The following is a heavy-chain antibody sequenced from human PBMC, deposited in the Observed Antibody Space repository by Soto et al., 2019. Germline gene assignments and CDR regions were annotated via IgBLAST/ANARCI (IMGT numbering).Heavy chain of an antibody. CDR3: AIDACCCGGDCYSLVY. Sequence: QVQLVQSGAELKTPGSSVSVSCKASGGAFNNYPISWVRQAPGQGLEWMGRIFPRLGTTTYAREVQGRVTMTADESTTTVSMTLTSLRSEDTAIYYCAIDACCCGGDCYSLVYWGQGTLVTVSS. V-gene: IGHV1-69*18. D-gene: IGHD2-21*02. CDR2: IFPRLGTT. CDR1: GGAFNNYP. J-gene: IGHJ4*02.